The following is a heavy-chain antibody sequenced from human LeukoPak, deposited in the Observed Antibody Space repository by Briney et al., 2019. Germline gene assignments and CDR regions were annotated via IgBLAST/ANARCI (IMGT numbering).Heavy chain of an antibody. V-gene: IGHV3-15*01. CDR2: IKSKTDGGTT. CDR1: GFTFSNAW. Sequence: GGSLRLSCAASGFTFSNAWMSWVRQAPGKGLEWVGRIKSKTDGGTTDYAAPVKGRFTISRDDSKNTLYLQMNSLKTEDTAVYYCTTGIVRIVKGAFDIWGQETMVTVSS. D-gene: IGHD1-26*01. CDR3: TTGIVRIVKGAFDI. J-gene: IGHJ3*02.